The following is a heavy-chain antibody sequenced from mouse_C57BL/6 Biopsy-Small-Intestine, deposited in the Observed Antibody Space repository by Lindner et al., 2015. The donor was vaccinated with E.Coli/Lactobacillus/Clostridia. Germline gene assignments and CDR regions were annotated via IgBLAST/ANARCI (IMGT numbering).Heavy chain of an antibody. Sequence: VQLQESGPGLVAPSQSLSITCTVSGFSLTSYGVDWVRQSPGKGLEWLGVIWGVGSTNYNSALKSRLSISKDNSKSQAFLKMNSLQTDDTAMYYCATSYGYDGWFAYWGQGTLVTVSA. D-gene: IGHD2-2*01. J-gene: IGHJ3*01. CDR1: GFSLTSYG. CDR3: ATSYGYDGWFAY. V-gene: IGHV2-6*01. CDR2: IWGVGST.